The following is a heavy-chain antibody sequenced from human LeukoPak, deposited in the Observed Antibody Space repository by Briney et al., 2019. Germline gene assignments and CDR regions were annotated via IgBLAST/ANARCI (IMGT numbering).Heavy chain of an antibody. CDR2: ISSSSSYI. Sequence: GGSLRLSCAASGFTFSSYSMNWVRQAPGKGLEWASSISSSSSYIYYADSVKGRFTISRDNAKNSLYLQMNSLRAEDTAVYYCARSRYYGSKNDAFDIWGQGTMVTVSS. D-gene: IGHD3-10*01. J-gene: IGHJ3*02. CDR3: ARSRYYGSKNDAFDI. CDR1: GFTFSSYS. V-gene: IGHV3-21*01.